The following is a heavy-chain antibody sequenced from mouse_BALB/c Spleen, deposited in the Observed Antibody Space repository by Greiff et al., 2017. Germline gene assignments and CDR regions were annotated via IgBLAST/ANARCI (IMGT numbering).Heavy chain of an antibody. CDR2: IDPANGNT. CDR3: ASHYGSSYNYAMDY. CDR1: GFNIKDTY. J-gene: IGHJ4*01. D-gene: IGHD1-1*01. Sequence: EVQLQQSGAELVKPGASVKLSCTASGFNIKDTYMHWVKQRPEQGLEWIGRIDPANGNTKYDPKFQGKATITADTSSNTAYLQLSSLTSEDTAVYYCASHYGSSYNYAMDYWGQGTSVTVSS. V-gene: IGHV14-3*02.